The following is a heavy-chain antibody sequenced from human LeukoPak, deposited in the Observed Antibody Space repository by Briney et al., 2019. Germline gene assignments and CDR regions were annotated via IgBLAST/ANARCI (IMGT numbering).Heavy chain of an antibody. D-gene: IGHD2/OR15-2a*01. CDR1: GFTFSSYW. CDR3: ASESPLSYYFDY. V-gene: IGHV3-7*01. Sequence: GGSLRLSCAAAGFTFSSYWMSWVRQAPGKGLEWVANIKQDGSEKYYVDSVKGRFTISRDNAKNSLYLQMDSLRAEDTAVYYCASESPLSYYFDYWGQGTLVTVSS. J-gene: IGHJ4*02. CDR2: IKQDGSEK.